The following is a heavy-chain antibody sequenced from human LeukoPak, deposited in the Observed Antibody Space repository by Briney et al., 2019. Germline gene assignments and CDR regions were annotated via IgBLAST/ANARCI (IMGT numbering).Heavy chain of an antibody. J-gene: IGHJ4*02. CDR1: GGTCSSYA. D-gene: IGHD1-26*01. Sequence: SVKVSCKASGGTCSSYAISWVRQAPGQGLEWMGGIIPIFGTANYAQKFQGRVTITADESTSTAYMELSSLRSEDTAVYYCARDSGSYYSPGRHFDYWGQGTLVTVSS. V-gene: IGHV1-69*01. CDR2: IIPIFGTA. CDR3: ARDSGSYYSPGRHFDY.